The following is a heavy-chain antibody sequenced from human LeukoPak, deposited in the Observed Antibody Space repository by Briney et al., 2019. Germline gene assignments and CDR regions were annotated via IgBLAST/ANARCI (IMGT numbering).Heavy chain of an antibody. CDR1: KDTFTIYD. J-gene: IGHJ4*02. CDR2: MNPNSGNT. D-gene: IGHD1-26*01. CDR3: ARSTMGARRTYDY. V-gene: IGHV1-8*01. Sequence: ASVKVSCKASKDTFTIYDVNWVRQATGLGLEWMGWMNPNSGNTGYAQKFQGRATMTMNSSISTAYMELSSLTSEDTAVYYCARSTMGARRTYDYWGQGTLVTVSS.